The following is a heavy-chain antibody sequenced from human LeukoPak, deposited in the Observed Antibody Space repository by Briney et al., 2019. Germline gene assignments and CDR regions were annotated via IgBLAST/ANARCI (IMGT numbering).Heavy chain of an antibody. D-gene: IGHD3-10*01. Sequence: PGGSLRLSCAASGFTFSSYGMHWVRQAPGKGLEWVAFIRYDGSNKYYADSVKGRFTISRDNSKNTLYLQMNSLRAEDTAVYYCAKDRSRLVGYYGSGSSSPDYWGQGTLVTVSP. CDR1: GFTFSSYG. CDR3: AKDRSRLVGYYGSGSSSPDY. CDR2: IRYDGSNK. V-gene: IGHV3-30*02. J-gene: IGHJ4*02.